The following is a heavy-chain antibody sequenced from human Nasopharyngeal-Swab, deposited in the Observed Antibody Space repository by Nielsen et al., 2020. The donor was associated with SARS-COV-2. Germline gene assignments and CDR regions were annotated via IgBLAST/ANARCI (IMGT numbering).Heavy chain of an antibody. V-gene: IGHV4-39*01. CDR3: ARHEGHEDYFDY. CDR2: IYYSGST. J-gene: IGHJ4*02. Sequence: WIRQPPGKGLEWIGSIYYSGSTYYNPSLKSRVTISVDTSKNQFSLKLSFVTAADTAVYYCARHEGHEDYFDYWGQGTLGTVSS.